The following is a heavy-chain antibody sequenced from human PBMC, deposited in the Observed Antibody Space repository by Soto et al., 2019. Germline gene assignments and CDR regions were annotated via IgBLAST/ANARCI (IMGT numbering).Heavy chain of an antibody. CDR3: AKELVLKYYYDSSSYYYYCDY. CDR2: IYTSGST. V-gene: IGHV4-4*07. D-gene: IGHD3-22*01. Sequence: PSETLSLTCTVSGGSISSYYWSWIRQPAGKGLEWIGRIYTSGSTNYNPSLKSRVTMSVDTSKNQFSLKLSSVTAADTAVYDCAKELVLKYYYDSSSYYYYCDYWGQGTLVTVS. J-gene: IGHJ4*02. CDR1: GGSISSYY.